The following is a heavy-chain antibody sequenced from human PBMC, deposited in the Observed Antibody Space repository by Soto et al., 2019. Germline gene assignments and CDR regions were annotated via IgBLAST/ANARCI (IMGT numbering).Heavy chain of an antibody. D-gene: IGHD6-13*01. J-gene: IGHJ4*02. CDR2: IYHSGNT. Sequence: PSETLSLTCAVSGGSISGSSWWSWIRQSPGKGLEWIGEIYHSGNTNYNPSLKSRVSISVDTSKNQFSLVIYSVTASDTAIYYCARDPGRAVALDWGEGTLVTVSS. V-gene: IGHV4-4*02. CDR3: ARDPGRAVALD. CDR1: GGSISGSSW.